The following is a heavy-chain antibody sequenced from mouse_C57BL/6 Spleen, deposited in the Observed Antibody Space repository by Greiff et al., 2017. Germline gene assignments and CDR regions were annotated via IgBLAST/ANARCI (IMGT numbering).Heavy chain of an antibody. Sequence: EVQLQESGPGLVKPSQSLSLTCSVTGYSITSGYYWNWLRQFPGNKLEWMGYISYDGSNNYNPSLKNRISITRDTSKNQFFLKLNSVTTEDTATYYCARGSRGYLDYWGQGTTLTVSS. CDR3: ARGSRGYLDY. J-gene: IGHJ2*01. CDR2: ISYDGSN. V-gene: IGHV3-6*01. CDR1: GYSITSGYY. D-gene: IGHD3-3*01.